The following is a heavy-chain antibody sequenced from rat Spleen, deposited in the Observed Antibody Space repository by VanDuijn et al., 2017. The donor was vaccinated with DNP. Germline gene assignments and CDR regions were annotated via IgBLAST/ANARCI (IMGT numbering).Heavy chain of an antibody. Sequence: EVQLVESGGDLVQPGRSLKVSCVVSGFTFSNYGVAWVRQDPTKGLEWVASISTAGDYTYYRDSVKGRFTVSRDNAKNTQYLQMDSLRSEDTATYYCATGATRFAYWGQGTLVTVSS. J-gene: IGHJ3*01. V-gene: IGHV5S13*01. D-gene: IGHD1-10*01. CDR1: GFTFSNYG. CDR3: ATGATRFAY. CDR2: ISTAGDYT.